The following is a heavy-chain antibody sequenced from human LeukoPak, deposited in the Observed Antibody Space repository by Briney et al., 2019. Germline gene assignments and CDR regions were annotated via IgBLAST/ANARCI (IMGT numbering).Heavy chain of an antibody. J-gene: IGHJ4*02. D-gene: IGHD6-13*01. CDR2: ISTSSIYM. Sequence: PGGSLRLSCAVSGFTFSSYTMNWVRQAPGKGLEWVASISTSSIYMYYADSVKGRFTVSRDNAKNSLYLQMNSLRAEDTAVYYCARGNSSSWHFDYWGQGTLVTVSS. CDR3: ARGNSSSWHFDY. V-gene: IGHV3-21*01. CDR1: GFTFSSYT.